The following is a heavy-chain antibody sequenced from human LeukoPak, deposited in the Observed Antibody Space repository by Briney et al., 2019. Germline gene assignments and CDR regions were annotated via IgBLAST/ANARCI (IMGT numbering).Heavy chain of an antibody. V-gene: IGHV1-18*01. Sequence: ASAKVSCKASGYTFTSYGISWVRQAPGQGLEWMGWISAYNGNTNYAQKLQGRVTMTTDTSTSTAYMELRSLRSDDTAVYYCARLRFLLNWFDPWGQGTLVTVSS. D-gene: IGHD3-3*01. J-gene: IGHJ5*02. CDR2: ISAYNGNT. CDR1: GYTFTSYG. CDR3: ARLRFLLNWFDP.